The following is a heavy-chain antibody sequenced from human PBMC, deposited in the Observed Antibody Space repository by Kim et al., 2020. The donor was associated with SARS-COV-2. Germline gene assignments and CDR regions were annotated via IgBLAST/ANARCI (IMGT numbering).Heavy chain of an antibody. Sequence: GNPTYAQGFTGRFVFSLDTSVSTAYLQISSLKAEDTAVYYCARGVQQLDYWGQGTLVTVSS. CDR3: ARGVQQLDY. CDR2: GNP. V-gene: IGHV7-4-1*02. J-gene: IGHJ4*02. D-gene: IGHD6-13*01.